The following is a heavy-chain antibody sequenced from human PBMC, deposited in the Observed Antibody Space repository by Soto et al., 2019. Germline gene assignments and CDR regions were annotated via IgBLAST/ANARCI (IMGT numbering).Heavy chain of an antibody. CDR3: ARGKGRRFLGWLSQTPLEDGMDV. CDR2: IIPIFGTA. Sequence: QVQLVQSGAEVKKPGSSVKVSCKASGGTFSSYAISWVRQAPGQGLEWMGGIIPIFGTANYAQKFQGRVTITADESTSTAYLELSSLRSEDTAVYYCARGKGRRFLGWLSQTPLEDGMDVWGQGTTVTVSS. D-gene: IGHD3-3*01. CDR1: GGTFSSYA. J-gene: IGHJ6*02. V-gene: IGHV1-69*01.